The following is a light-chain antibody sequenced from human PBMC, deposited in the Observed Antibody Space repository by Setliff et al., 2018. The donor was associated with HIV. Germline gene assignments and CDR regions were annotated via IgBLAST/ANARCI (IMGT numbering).Light chain of an antibody. CDR3: AAWHDSLTGYV. CDR2: GTN. CDR1: SSNIRTNT. Sequence: QSVLTQPPSASGTPGQRVTISCSGSSSNIRTNTVHWYQHLPGTAPKLLIYGTNKRPSGVPDRFSGSKSGTSASLAISGLQSEDEADYYCAAWHDSLTGYVFGTGTKVTVL. J-gene: IGLJ1*01. V-gene: IGLV1-44*01.